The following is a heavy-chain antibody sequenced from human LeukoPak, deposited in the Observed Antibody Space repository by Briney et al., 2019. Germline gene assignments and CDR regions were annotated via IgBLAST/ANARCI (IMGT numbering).Heavy chain of an antibody. J-gene: IGHJ5*02. CDR1: GYSISTGYY. CDR3: ARDWHIVVVVAALRPRHQNWFDP. CDR2: FYHGGST. D-gene: IGHD2-15*01. V-gene: IGHV4-38-2*02. Sequence: PSETLSLACTVSGYSISTGYYWDWIRQPPGKGLEWIGTFYHGGSTYYNPSLKSRVTISVDTSKNQFSLNLTSVTAADTAVYYCARDWHIVVVVAALRPRHQNWFDPWGQGTLVTVSS.